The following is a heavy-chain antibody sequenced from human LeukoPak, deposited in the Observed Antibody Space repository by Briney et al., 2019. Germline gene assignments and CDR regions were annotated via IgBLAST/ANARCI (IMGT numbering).Heavy chain of an antibody. CDR3: ARADSGGKILDY. V-gene: IGHV3-7*01. CDR2: TEQDGSGK. Sequence: PGGSLRLSCAASGFTFSSYWMTWVRQAPGKGLEWVANTEQDGSGKHYVDSVKGRFTISRDNAENSLYLQMNSLRAEDTAVYYCARADSGGKILDYWGQGTLVNGSS. J-gene: IGHJ4*02. D-gene: IGHD2-15*01. CDR1: GFTFSSYW.